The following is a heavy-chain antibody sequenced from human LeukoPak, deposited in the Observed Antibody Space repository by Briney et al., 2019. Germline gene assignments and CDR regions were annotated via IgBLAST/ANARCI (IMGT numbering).Heavy chain of an antibody. CDR3: ARYGSGSYPPYNWFDP. CDR1: GGSVSSYY. J-gene: IGHJ5*02. D-gene: IGHD3-10*01. CDR2: IYSSGST. V-gene: IGHV4-4*07. Sequence: SETLSLTCTVSGGSVSSYYWSWIRQPAGKGLEWIGRIYSSGSTNYNPSLKSRVTMSVDTSKNQFSLKLSSVTAADTAVYYCARYGSGSYPPYNWFDPWGQGTLVTVSS.